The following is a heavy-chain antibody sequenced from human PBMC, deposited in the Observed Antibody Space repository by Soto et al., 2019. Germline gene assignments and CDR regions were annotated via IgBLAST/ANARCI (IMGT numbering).Heavy chain of an antibody. CDR2: IYHSGST. V-gene: IGHV4-38-2*02. CDR3: ARVGPYCGGDCYSPPP. D-gene: IGHD2-21*02. J-gene: IGHJ6*02. CDR1: GYSIRNGYY. Sequence: SETLSLPCTVSGYSIRNGYYWGWIRQPPGKGLEWIGTIYHSGSTYYNPSLKSRVTISVDASGNHFSLKLRSLTAADTAVYYCARVGPYCGGDCYSPPPWGQGTTVTVS.